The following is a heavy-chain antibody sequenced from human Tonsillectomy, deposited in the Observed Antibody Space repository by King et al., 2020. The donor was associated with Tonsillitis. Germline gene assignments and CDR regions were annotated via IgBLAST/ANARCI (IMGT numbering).Heavy chain of an antibody. V-gene: IGHV1-18*04. CDR3: ARGGRDYVCFAVFEY. CDR2: ISAYNGNT. D-gene: IGHD3-16*01. CDR1: GYTFTTYG. Sequence: VQLVKSGAEVKKPGASVKVSCKASGYTFTTYGISWVRQAPGQGLEWMGWISAYNGNTNYGQKFQGRVTITTETSTRTVYMDLRSLKSDDTAVYYCARGGRDYVCFAVFEYWGQGSLVTVS. J-gene: IGHJ4*02.